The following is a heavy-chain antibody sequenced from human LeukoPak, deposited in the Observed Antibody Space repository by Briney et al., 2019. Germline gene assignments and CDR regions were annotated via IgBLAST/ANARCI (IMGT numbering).Heavy chain of an antibody. J-gene: IGHJ6*03. CDR3: ARDPMVKFYYMDV. Sequence: ASVKVYCKASGYTFTSYDINWVRQATGPGLEWMVWMNPKSGITGYAQKSQGRATMTRNTSISTAYMELSRVRSEDTAVYCGARDPMVKFYYMDVWGKGTTVTVSS. CDR1: GYTFTSYD. D-gene: IGHD3-10*01. V-gene: IGHV1-8*01. CDR2: MNPKSGIT.